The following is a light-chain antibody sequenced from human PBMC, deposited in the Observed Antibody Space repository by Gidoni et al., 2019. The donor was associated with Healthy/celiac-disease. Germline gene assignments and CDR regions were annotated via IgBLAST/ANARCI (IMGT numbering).Light chain of an antibody. Sequence: EIVLTQSPATLSLSPGERATLSCRASQSVSSYLAWYQQKPDQAPRLLIYDASSRATGIPARCSGGGSGTDFTLTISSLEPEDFAVYYWQQRSNWPITFGQGTRLEIK. CDR3: QQRSNWPIT. CDR2: DAS. V-gene: IGKV3-11*01. J-gene: IGKJ5*01. CDR1: QSVSSY.